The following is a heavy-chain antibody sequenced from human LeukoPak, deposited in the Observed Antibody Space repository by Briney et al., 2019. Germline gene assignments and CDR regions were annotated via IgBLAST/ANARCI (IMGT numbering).Heavy chain of an antibody. CDR1: GGSISGYY. CDR2: IYTSGST. CDR3: ARGGEYYYDSSGYYY. Sequence: SETLSLTCTVSGGSISGYYWSWIRQPAGKGLEWIGRIYTSGSTNYNPSLKSRVTISVDKSKNQFSLKLSSVTAADTAVYYCARGGEYYYDSSGYYYWGQGTLVTVSS. D-gene: IGHD3-22*01. V-gene: IGHV4-4*07. J-gene: IGHJ4*02.